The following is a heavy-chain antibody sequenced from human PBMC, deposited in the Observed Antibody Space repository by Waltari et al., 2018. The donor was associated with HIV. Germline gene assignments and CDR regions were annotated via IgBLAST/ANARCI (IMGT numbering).Heavy chain of an antibody. CDR1: GFPFSSYW. Sequence: EVQLVESGGGLVQPGGSLRLSCAASGFPFSSYWMSWVRQAPGKGLEWVANIKQDGSEKYYVDSVKGRFTISRDNAKNSLYLQMNSLRAEDTAVYYCARVFVRFGELWEFDYWGQGTLVTVSS. J-gene: IGHJ4*02. CDR3: ARVFVRFGELWEFDY. V-gene: IGHV3-7*04. D-gene: IGHD3-10*01. CDR2: IKQDGSEK.